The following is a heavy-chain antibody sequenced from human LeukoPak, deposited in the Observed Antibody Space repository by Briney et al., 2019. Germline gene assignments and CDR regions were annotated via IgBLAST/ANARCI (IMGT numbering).Heavy chain of an antibody. V-gene: IGHV4-34*01. D-gene: IGHD2-2*03. J-gene: IGHJ4*02. CDR3: ARLLTPVGLDTVVVPAAMGGFDY. Sequence: SETLSLTCAVYGGSFSGYYWSWIRQPPGKGLEWIGEINHSGSTNYNPSLKSRVTISVDTSKNQFSLKLSSVTAADTAVYYCARLLTPVGLDTVVVPAAMGGFDYWGQGTLVTVSS. CDR1: GGSFSGYY. CDR2: INHSGST.